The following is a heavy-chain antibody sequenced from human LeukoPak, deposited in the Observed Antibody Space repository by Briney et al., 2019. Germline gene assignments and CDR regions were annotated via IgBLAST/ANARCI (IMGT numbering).Heavy chain of an antibody. CDR2: MDPNSGNT. D-gene: IGHD3-10*01. Sequence: ASVKVSCKTSGYTFISHNINWVRQAPGQGLEWMGWMDPNSGNTGYAQKFQGRVTITRNTSISTAYMELSSLRSEDTAVYYCARGTIGSHDYWGQGTLVTVSS. J-gene: IGHJ4*02. CDR3: ARGTIGSHDY. CDR1: GYTFISHN. V-gene: IGHV1-8*03.